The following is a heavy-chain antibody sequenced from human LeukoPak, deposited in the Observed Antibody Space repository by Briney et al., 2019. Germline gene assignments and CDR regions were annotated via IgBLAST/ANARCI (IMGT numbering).Heavy chain of an antibody. J-gene: IGHJ4*02. Sequence: ASVKVSCKASGYSFTSYGISWVRQAPGQGLEWMGWISAYNGNTNYAQKLQGRVTMTTDTSTSTAYMELRSLRSDDTAVYYCARGLGRYYDSSGYTYFDYWGQGTLVTVSS. CDR2: ISAYNGNT. V-gene: IGHV1-18*01. CDR1: GYSFTSYG. D-gene: IGHD3-22*01. CDR3: ARGLGRYYDSSGYTYFDY.